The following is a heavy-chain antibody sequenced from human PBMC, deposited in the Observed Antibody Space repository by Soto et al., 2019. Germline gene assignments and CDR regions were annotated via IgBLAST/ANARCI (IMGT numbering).Heavy chain of an antibody. CDR2: INEDSSYI. D-gene: IGHD3-3*01. J-gene: IGHJ6*03. CDR3: VRDFGWYFRSGYRDV. CDR1: GFDFSSYS. Sequence: EVQLVESGGGLVKPGGSLRLSCAASGFDFSSYSMNWVRQAPGKGLEWVSSINEDSSYIYYAHSLRCRFTISRDNAKESLSLQMTSLRAEDTAVYYCVRDFGWYFRSGYRDVWGDGAKVSVSS. V-gene: IGHV3-21*02.